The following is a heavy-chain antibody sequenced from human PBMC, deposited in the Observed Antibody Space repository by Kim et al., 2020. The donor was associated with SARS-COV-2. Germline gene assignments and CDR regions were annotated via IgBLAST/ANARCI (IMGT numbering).Heavy chain of an antibody. CDR2: VSDSGGST. CDR3: AKSYDILTGALEY. CDR1: GFTFGSFG. J-gene: IGHJ4*02. Sequence: GGSLRLSCAASGFTFGSFGMSWVRQAPGKGLEWVSCVSDSGGSTYYADSVKGRFAISRDTSKNTVYLLMNSLRAEDSAVYYCAKSYDILTGALEYWGQGTLVTVSS. V-gene: IGHV3-23*01. D-gene: IGHD3-9*01.